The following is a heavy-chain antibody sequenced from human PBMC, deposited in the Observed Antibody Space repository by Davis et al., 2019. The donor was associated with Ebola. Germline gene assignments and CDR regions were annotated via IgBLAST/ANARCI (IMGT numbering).Heavy chain of an antibody. CDR1: GGSFSGYY. D-gene: IGHD2-15*01. V-gene: IGHV4-34*01. CDR2: INHSGST. J-gene: IGHJ6*03. Sequence: PSETLSLTCAVYGGSFSGYYWSWIRQPPGKGLEWIGEINHSGSTNYNPSLKSRVTISVDTSKNQFSLKLSSVTAADTAVYYCASLPPPRVVRVPNYYYYYMDVWGKGTTVTVSS. CDR3: ASLPPPRVVRVPNYYYYYMDV.